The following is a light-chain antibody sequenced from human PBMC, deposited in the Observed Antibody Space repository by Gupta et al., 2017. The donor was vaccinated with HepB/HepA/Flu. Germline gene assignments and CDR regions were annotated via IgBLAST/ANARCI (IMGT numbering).Light chain of an antibody. CDR2: AAS. CDR1: QGISSY. CDR3: QQYYSYPLT. J-gene: IGKJ4*01. Sequence: AIRMTQSPSSFSASTGDRVTITCRASQGISSYLAWYRQKPGKAPKLLIYAASTLQSGVPSRFSGSGSGTDSTLTISCLQSEDFATYYCQQYYSYPLTFGGGTKVEIK. V-gene: IGKV1-8*01.